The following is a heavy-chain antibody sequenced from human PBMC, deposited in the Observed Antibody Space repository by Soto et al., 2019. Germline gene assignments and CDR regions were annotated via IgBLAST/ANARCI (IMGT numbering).Heavy chain of an antibody. CDR3: ARDQLYYNDISGRPLNAFDV. Sequence: PGGSLRLSCAASGFTVSSNYMSWVRQAPGKGLEWVSVIYSGGSTYYADSVKGRFTISRDNAKNSLYLQMNSLRAEDTAVYYCARDQLYYNDISGRPLNAFDVWGQGTIVTVSS. D-gene: IGHD3-22*01. CDR2: IYSGGST. V-gene: IGHV3-66*01. J-gene: IGHJ3*01. CDR1: GFTVSSNY.